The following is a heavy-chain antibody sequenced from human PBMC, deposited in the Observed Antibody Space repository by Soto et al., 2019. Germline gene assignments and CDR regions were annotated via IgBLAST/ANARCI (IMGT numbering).Heavy chain of an antibody. J-gene: IGHJ4*02. CDR1: GGSISSGDYY. CDR2: IYYSGST. CDR3: AREEGAIFGVVNEKGPFDY. D-gene: IGHD3-3*01. V-gene: IGHV4-30-4*01. Sequence: QVQLQESGPGLVKPSQTLSLTCTVSGGSISSGDYYWSWIRQPPGKGLEWIGYIYYSGSTYYNPSLKSRVTISVDTSKNQFSLKLSSVTAADTAVYYCAREEGAIFGVVNEKGPFDYWGQGTLVTVSS.